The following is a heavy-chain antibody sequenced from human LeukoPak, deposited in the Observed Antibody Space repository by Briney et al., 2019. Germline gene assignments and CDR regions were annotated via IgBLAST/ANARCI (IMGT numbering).Heavy chain of an antibody. Sequence: GGSLRLSCAASGFTVSSNYMSWVRQAPGKGLEWVSVIYSGGSTYYADSVKGRFTISRDNSKNTLYLQMNSLRAEDTAVYYCARDGCLRLSGGYGDPTCSDYWGQGTLVTVSS. D-gene: IGHD4-17*01. V-gene: IGHV3-66*01. CDR3: ARDGCLRLSGGYGDPTCSDY. CDR1: GFTVSSNY. CDR2: IYSGGST. J-gene: IGHJ4*02.